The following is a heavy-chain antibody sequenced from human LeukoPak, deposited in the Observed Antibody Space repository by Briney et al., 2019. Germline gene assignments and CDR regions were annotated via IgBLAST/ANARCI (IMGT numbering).Heavy chain of an antibody. CDR1: GFTFSSYW. J-gene: IGHJ4*02. D-gene: IGHD1-26*01. CDR3: ARDLEVGATVSDY. CDR2: INSDGSST. V-gene: IGHV3-74*01. Sequence: GGSLRLSCAASGFTFSSYWMHWVRQAPGQGLVWVSRINSDGSSTSYADSVKGRFTISRDNAKNTLYLQMNSLRAEDTAVYYCARDLEVGATVSDYWGQGTLVTVSS.